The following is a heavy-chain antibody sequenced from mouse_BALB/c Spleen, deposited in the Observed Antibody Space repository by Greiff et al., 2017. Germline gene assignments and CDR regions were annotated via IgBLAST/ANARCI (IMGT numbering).Heavy chain of an antibody. Sequence: VQLQQSGPELVKPGASVKMSCEASGYTFTSYVMHWVKQKPGQGLEWIGYINPYNDGTKYNEKFKGKATMTADTSSNTAYLQLSSLTSEDTAVYYCNAWGSGWGFDYWGQGTTLTVSS. J-gene: IGHJ2*01. D-gene: IGHD3-1*01. CDR1: GYTFTSYV. V-gene: IGHV1-14*01. CDR3: NAWGSGWGFDY. CDR2: INPYNDGT.